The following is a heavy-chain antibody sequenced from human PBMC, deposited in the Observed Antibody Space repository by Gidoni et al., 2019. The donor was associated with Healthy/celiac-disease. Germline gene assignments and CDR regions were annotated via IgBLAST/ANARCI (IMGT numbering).Heavy chain of an antibody. CDR2: IIPIFGTA. Sequence: QVQLVQPGAEATKPGSSVKVSCKASGGPFRSYAISWVRQAPGQGLEWMGGIIPIFGTANDAQKCQGRVTITADESTSTAYMELSSLRSEDTAVYYCARGQEDPFDYWGQGTLVTVSS. CDR3: ARGQEDPFDY. V-gene: IGHV1-69*01. CDR1: GGPFRSYA. J-gene: IGHJ4*02.